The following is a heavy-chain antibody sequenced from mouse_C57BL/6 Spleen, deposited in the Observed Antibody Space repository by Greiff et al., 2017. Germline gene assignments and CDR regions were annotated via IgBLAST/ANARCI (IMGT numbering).Heavy chain of an antibody. J-gene: IGHJ4*01. V-gene: IGHV2-2*01. CDR3: ARKGSNYVGYYAMDY. CDR1: GFSLTSYG. CDR2: IWSGGST. D-gene: IGHD2-5*01. Sequence: VQLQQSGPGLVQPSQSLSITCTVSGFSLTSYGVHWVRQSPGKGLEWLGVIWSGGSTDYNAAFISRLSISKDNSKSQVFFKMNSLQADDTAIYYCARKGSNYVGYYAMDYWGQGTSVTVSS.